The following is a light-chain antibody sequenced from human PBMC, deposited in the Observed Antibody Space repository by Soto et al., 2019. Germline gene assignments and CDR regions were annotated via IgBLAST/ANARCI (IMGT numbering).Light chain of an antibody. CDR3: ISYTGSSASYV. CDR1: SSDLGSYDH. V-gene: IGLV2-14*01. Sequence: QPARTVPASVSETPGQSIPISCSGTSSDLGSYDHVACYQHFPGKTDSLMIYWVSNRPSGVSSLFSGSKTVNTASHTISGLQAEHEADYSCISYTGSSASYVFGSETKVTVL. J-gene: IGLJ1*01. CDR2: WVS.